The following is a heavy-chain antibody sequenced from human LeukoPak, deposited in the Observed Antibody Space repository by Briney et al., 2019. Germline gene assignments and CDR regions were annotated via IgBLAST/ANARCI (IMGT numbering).Heavy chain of an antibody. CDR1: GFTFSNSD. D-gene: IGHD3-22*01. CDR2: ISASGGSA. Sequence: PGGSLRLSCAASGFTFSNSDMNWVRQAPGKGLEWVSFISASGGSAHHADSVRGRFTISRDNTKNTLYLQMNSLRAEDTAVYYCAKAGSYSDISVYPLASFDFWGQGTMVTVSS. J-gene: IGHJ3*01. CDR3: AKAGSYSDISVYPLASFDF. V-gene: IGHV3-23*01.